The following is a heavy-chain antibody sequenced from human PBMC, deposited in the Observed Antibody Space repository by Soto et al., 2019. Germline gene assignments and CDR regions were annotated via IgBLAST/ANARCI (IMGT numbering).Heavy chain of an antibody. J-gene: IGHJ4*02. V-gene: IGHV3-9*01. CDR2: ISWNSGSI. Sequence: EVQLVESGGGLVQPGRSLRLSCAASGFTFDDYAMHWVRQAPGKGLEWVSGISWNSGSIGYADSVKGRFTISRDNAKNSLYLQMNSLRAEDTALYYCAKDMGPGIAVAGTGWGQGTLVTVSS. CDR3: AKDMGPGIAVAGTG. D-gene: IGHD6-19*01. CDR1: GFTFDDYA.